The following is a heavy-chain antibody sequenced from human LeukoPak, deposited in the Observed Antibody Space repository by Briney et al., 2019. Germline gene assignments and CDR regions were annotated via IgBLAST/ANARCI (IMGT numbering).Heavy chain of an antibody. D-gene: IGHD1-26*01. V-gene: IGHV3-53*01. CDR3: ARGGSYLSAFDI. CDR2: IYSGGST. CDR1: GFTVSSNY. J-gene: IGHJ3*02. Sequence: GGSLRLSCAASGFTVSSNYMSWVRQAPGKGLEWVSIIYSGGSTFYADSVKGRFTISRDNSKNTLYLQMNSLRDEDTAVYYCARGGSYLSAFDIWGEGTMVTVYS.